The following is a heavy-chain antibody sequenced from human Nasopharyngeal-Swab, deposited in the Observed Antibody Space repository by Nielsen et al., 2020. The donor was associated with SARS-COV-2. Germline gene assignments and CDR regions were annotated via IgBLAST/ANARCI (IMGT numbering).Heavy chain of an antibody. CDR1: GFTFSTYA. V-gene: IGHV3-30*02. J-gene: IGHJ3*02. Sequence: GESLKLSCAASGFTFSTYAMHWVRQAPGKGLEWVTFIWYDGSNKEYADAVKGRFTISRDNSKNTVFLQMNSLRVEDTAVYYCATDAPGSGFALDTWGQGTMVTFLS. CDR2: IWYDGSNK. D-gene: IGHD3-22*01. CDR3: ATDAPGSGFALDT.